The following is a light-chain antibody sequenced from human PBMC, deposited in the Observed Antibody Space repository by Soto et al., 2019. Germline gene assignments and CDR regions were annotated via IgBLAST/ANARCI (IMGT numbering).Light chain of an antibody. J-gene: IGLJ1*01. CDR2: EGT. CDR3: CSYASSSTYV. V-gene: IGLV2-23*01. CDR1: SSDVGSYNL. Sequence: QSALTQPASVSGSPGQSITISCTGTSSDVGSYNLVSWYQQHPGKAPKLMIYEGTKRPSGVSDRFSGSRSGNTASLTISGLQAEDEADYYCCSYASSSTYVFATGTKLTVL.